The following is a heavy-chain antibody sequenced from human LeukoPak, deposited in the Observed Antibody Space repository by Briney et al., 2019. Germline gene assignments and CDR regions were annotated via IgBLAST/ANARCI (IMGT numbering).Heavy chain of an antibody. Sequence: GGSLRLSCAASGFTFSSYGMSWVRQAPGKGLEWGSAISSSSSYIYYADSVKGRFTISRDNAKNSLYLQMNSLRAEDTAVYYCARAPGPMAKNFDYWGQGTLVTVSS. CDR3: ARAPGPMAKNFDY. CDR2: ISSSSSYI. V-gene: IGHV3-21*01. D-gene: IGHD2-2*01. J-gene: IGHJ4*02. CDR1: GFTFSSYG.